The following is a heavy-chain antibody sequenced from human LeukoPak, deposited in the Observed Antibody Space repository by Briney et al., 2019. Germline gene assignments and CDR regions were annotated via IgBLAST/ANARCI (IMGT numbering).Heavy chain of an antibody. Sequence: ASVKVSCKVSGHTLTELSTHWVRQAPGKGLEWMGGFDPEDGETIYAQKFQSRVTMTEDTSTDTAYMELSSLRSEDTAVYYCARDSSDFRSLIPHWGQGTLVTVSS. D-gene: IGHD3-3*01. J-gene: IGHJ1*01. CDR2: FDPEDGET. CDR1: GHTLTELS. V-gene: IGHV1-24*01. CDR3: ARDSSDFRSLIPH.